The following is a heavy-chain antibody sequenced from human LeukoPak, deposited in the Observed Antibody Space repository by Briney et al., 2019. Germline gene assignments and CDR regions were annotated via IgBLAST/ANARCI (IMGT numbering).Heavy chain of an antibody. D-gene: IGHD4-17*01. V-gene: IGHV3-66*02. Sequence: GGSLRLSCAASGFTVSSNYMSWVRQAPGKGLEWVSVIYSGGSTYYADSVKGRFTISRDNSKNTLYLQTNSLRAEDTAVYYCAREKDTVFDYWGQGTLVTVSS. CDR2: IYSGGST. CDR1: GFTVSSNY. CDR3: AREKDTVFDY. J-gene: IGHJ4*02.